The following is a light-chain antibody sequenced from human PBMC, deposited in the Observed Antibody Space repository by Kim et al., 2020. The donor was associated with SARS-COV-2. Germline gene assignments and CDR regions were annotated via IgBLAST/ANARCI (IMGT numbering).Light chain of an antibody. J-gene: IGLJ3*02. CDR3: QSYDISNQV. CDR2: ENN. Sequence: NFMLTQPHSVSESPGKTVTISCTRSSGSIASNYVQWYQQHPGSSPTTVIYENNQRPSGVPDRFSGSIDSSSNSASLTISGLKTEDEADYYCQSYDISNQVFGGGTQLTVL. V-gene: IGLV6-57*01. CDR1: SGSIASNY.